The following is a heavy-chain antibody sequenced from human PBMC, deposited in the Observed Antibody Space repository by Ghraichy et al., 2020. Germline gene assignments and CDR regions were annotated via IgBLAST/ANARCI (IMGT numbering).Heavy chain of an antibody. D-gene: IGHD5-24*01. CDR2: IRYDGSNK. CDR3: VKDAERWLQLGGTYGMDV. Sequence: GESLNISCAASGFTLSSYGMHWVRQAPGKGLEWVSLIRYDGSNKYYADSVKGRFTISRDNSKNTLYLQKKSLRGEDTAVYYCVKDAERWLQLGGTYGMDVWGQGTTVTVSS. CDR1: GFTLSSYG. J-gene: IGHJ6*02. V-gene: IGHV3-30*02.